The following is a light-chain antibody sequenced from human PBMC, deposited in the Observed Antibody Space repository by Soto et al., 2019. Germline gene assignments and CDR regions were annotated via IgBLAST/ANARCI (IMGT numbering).Light chain of an antibody. CDR3: QQYGSSPRT. V-gene: IGKV3-20*01. Sequence: EIVVTQSPATLSVSPGERAIFTCRASQSVDSKLAWYQQKLGQAPRLLIYDASTRATGIPARFSGSGSGTDFTLTISRPEPEDFAVYYCQQYGSSPRTFGPGTKVDIK. CDR1: QSVDSK. CDR2: DAS. J-gene: IGKJ3*01.